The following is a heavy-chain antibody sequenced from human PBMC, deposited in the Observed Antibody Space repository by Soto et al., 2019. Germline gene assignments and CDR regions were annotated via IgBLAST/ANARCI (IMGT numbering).Heavy chain of an antibody. CDR2: IRSKAYGGTT. D-gene: IGHD3-9*01. J-gene: IGHJ6*04. V-gene: IGHV3-49*04. CDR1: GFTFGDYA. Sequence: GGSLRLSCTASGFTFGDYAMSWVRQAPGRGLEWVGFIRSKAYGGTTEYAASVKGRFTISRDDSKSIAYLQMNSLKTEDTAVYYCTRDILTSYYYYYGMDVWGKGTTVTVSS. CDR3: TRDILTSYYYYYGMDV.